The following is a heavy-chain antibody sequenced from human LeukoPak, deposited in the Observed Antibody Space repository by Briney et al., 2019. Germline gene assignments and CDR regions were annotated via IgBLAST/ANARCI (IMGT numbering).Heavy chain of an antibody. Sequence: SETLSLTCTVSGGSISSYYWSWIRRPPGKGLEWIGYIYYSGSTNYNPSLKSRVTISVDTSKNQFSLKLSSVTAADTAVYYCASSGHTSWVGFYYYYMDVWGKGTTVTVSS. J-gene: IGHJ6*03. CDR2: IYYSGST. D-gene: IGHD5-12*01. CDR3: ASSGHTSWVGFYYYYMDV. CDR1: GGSISSYY. V-gene: IGHV4-59*01.